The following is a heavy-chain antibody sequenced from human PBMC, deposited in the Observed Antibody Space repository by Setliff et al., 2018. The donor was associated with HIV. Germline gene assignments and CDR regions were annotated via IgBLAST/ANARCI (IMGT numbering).Heavy chain of an antibody. CDR3: AKGGGYLDV. D-gene: IGHD3-9*01. CDR2: INPTGGGP. Sequence: ASVKVSCKASGYTFTNYYIHWVRQAPGQGLKWMGLINPTGGGPRYAQKFRGRLTMSSDTSTSTVFMELSSLRSVDTAVYYCAKGGGYLDVWGQGTPVTVSS. J-gene: IGHJ4*02. V-gene: IGHV1-46*01. CDR1: GYTFTNYY.